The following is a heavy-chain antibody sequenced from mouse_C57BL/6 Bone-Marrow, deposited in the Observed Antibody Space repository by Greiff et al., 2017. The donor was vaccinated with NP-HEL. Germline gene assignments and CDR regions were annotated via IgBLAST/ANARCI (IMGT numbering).Heavy chain of an antibody. CDR1: GYTFTSYD. J-gene: IGHJ4*01. Sequence: QVQLQQSGPELVKPGASVKLSCKASGYTFTSYDINWVKQRPGQGLEWIGWIYPRDGSTKYNEKFKGKATLTVDTSSSKAYMELHSLTSEDSAVYFCARHYYGSSYYAMDYWGQGTSVTVSS. D-gene: IGHD1-1*01. CDR2: IYPRDGST. CDR3: ARHYYGSSYYAMDY. V-gene: IGHV1-85*01.